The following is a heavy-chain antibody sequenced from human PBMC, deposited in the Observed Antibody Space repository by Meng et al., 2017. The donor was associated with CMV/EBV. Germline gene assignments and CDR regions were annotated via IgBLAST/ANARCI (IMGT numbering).Heavy chain of an antibody. V-gene: IGHV3-21*01. CDR2: ISSSSSYI. CDR3: ARHCSSTSASDY. Sequence: GGSLRLSCAASGFTFSSYSMNWVRQAPGKGLEWVSSISSSSSYIYSDSVKGRFTISRDNAKNSLYLQMNSLRAEDTAVYYCARHCSSTSASDYWGQGTLVTVSS. D-gene: IGHD2-2*01. J-gene: IGHJ4*02. CDR1: GFTFSSYS.